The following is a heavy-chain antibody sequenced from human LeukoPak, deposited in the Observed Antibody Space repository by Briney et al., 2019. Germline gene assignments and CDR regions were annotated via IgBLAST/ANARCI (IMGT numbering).Heavy chain of an antibody. CDR1: GGSFSGYY. V-gene: IGHV4-34*01. J-gene: IGHJ4*02. Sequence: PETLSLTCAVYGGSFSGYYWSWIRQPPGRGLEWIGEINHSGSTKSNPSLKSRVTISVDTSKNQFSLNLSSMTAADTAVYYCARQVEVAGTCYYFDYWGQGTLVTVSS. CDR2: INHSGST. CDR3: ARQVEVAGTCYYFDY. D-gene: IGHD6-19*01.